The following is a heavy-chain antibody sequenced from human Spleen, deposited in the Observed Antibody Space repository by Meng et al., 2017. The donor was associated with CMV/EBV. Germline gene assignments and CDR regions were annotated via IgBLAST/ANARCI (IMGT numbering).Heavy chain of an antibody. Sequence: ASVKVSCKASGYRFTDYYMHWVRQAPGQGLEWMGWINCNTGGANYAQKFKGRVAMTRDTSINTIYMDLSRLTPDDTAVYYCARDISVQGYYYYGMDVWGQGTTVTVSS. CDR1: GYRFTDYY. CDR3: ARDISVQGYYYYGMDV. J-gene: IGHJ6*02. V-gene: IGHV1-2*02. D-gene: IGHD5/OR15-5a*01. CDR2: INCNTGGA.